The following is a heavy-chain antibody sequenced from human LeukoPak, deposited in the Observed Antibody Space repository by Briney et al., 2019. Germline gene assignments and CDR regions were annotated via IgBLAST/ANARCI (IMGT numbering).Heavy chain of an antibody. CDR2: IDYSGST. D-gene: IGHD6-13*01. Sequence: SETLSLTCTVSGGSISSYYWSWIRQPPGKGLEWIAYIDYSGSTNYNPSLTSRVTISVDTSKNQFSLNLSSVTAVDTAVYYCARLRRYSSRPDAIDIWGQGTMVTVSS. CDR1: GGSISSYY. J-gene: IGHJ3*02. V-gene: IGHV4-59*08. CDR3: ARLRRYSSRPDAIDI.